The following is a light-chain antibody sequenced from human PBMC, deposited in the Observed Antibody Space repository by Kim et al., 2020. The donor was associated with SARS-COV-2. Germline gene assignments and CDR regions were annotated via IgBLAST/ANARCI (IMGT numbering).Light chain of an antibody. CDR1: SGNIANKH. CDR3: QSCDSSNQVV. J-gene: IGLJ2*01. CDR2: ESI. V-gene: IGLV6-57*02. Sequence: KTVHISCTGSSGNIANKHVQWYQQRPGSAPTTLIYESIYRPSGVPSRFSGSIDRASNSVSLTISGLQIEDEADYYCQSCDSSNQVVFGGGTQLTVL.